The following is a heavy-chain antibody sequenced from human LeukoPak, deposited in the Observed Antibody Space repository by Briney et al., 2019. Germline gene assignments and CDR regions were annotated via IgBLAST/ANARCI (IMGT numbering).Heavy chain of an antibody. CDR1: GFTFSGSA. CDR2: IRSKANSYAT. Sequence: GGSLRLSCAASGFTFSGSAMHWVRQASGKGLEWVGRIRSKANSYATAYAASVKGRFTISRDDSKNTAYLQVNSLKTEDTAVYYCTRRPGGSYLDYGMDVWGQGTTVTVSS. J-gene: IGHJ6*02. CDR3: TRRPGGSYLDYGMDV. V-gene: IGHV3-73*01. D-gene: IGHD1-26*01.